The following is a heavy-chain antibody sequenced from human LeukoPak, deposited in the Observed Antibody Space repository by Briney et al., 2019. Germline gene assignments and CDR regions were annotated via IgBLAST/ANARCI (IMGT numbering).Heavy chain of an antibody. CDR2: ISASGGST. CDR1: GFTVSSNY. D-gene: IGHD2-2*01. V-gene: IGHV3-21*01. CDR3: ARVLSAAMWGGMDV. J-gene: IGHJ6*02. Sequence: GGSLRLSCAASGFTVSSNYMSWVRQAPGKGLEWVSAISASGGSTYYADSMKGRFTISRDNAKNSLYLQMNSLRAEDTAVYYCARVLSAAMWGGMDVWGQGTTVTVSS.